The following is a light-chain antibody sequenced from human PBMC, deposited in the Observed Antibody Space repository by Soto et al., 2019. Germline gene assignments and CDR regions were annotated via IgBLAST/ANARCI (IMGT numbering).Light chain of an antibody. CDR1: SSNIGSNA. CDR3: AAWDDSLNGWV. J-gene: IGLJ3*02. CDR2: THN. V-gene: IGLV1-44*01. Sequence: QSVLTQPPSASGTPGQRVTISCSGSSSNIGSNAVNWYQQLPGTAPKLLIYTHNQRASGVPDRFSASKSGTSASLAISGLQSEDEADYHCAAWDDSLNGWVFGGGTKVTVL.